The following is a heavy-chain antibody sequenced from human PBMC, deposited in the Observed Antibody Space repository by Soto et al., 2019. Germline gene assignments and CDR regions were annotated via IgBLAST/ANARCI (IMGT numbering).Heavy chain of an antibody. CDR3: ARDLGAPGRGSAVGYYYHYGMDV. CDR1: EFTFSSYW. Sequence: EVQLVESGGGLVQPGGSLRLSCAASEFTFSSYWMNWVRQAPGKGLEWVANIKEDGSEKYYVDSVKGRFTISRDNAKNSLYLQMNSLRGEVTGVYYCARDLGAPGRGSAVGYYYHYGMDVWGQGTTVTVSS. D-gene: IGHD2-2*01. V-gene: IGHV3-7*05. CDR2: IKEDGSEK. J-gene: IGHJ6*02.